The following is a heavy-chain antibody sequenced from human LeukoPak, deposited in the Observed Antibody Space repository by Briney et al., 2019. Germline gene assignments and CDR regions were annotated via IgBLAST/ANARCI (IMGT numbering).Heavy chain of an antibody. Sequence: SETLSLTCTVSGGSISSYYWSWIRQPPGKGLEWIGYIYYSGSTNYNPSLRSRVTISVDTSKNQFSLKLSSVTAADTAVYYCARDSSSWYGNWFDPWGQGTLVAVSS. D-gene: IGHD6-13*01. J-gene: IGHJ5*02. CDR2: IYYSGST. CDR3: ARDSSSWYGNWFDP. V-gene: IGHV4-59*12. CDR1: GGSISSYY.